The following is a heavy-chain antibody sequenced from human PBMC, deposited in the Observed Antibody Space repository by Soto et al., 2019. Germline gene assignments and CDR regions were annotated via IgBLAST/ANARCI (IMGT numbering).Heavy chain of an antibody. Sequence: QVQLVHSGAEVKKPGSSVKVSCKASGGTFSSYTISWVRQAPGPGLEWMGRIIPILGIANYAQKFQGRVTITADKSTSTAYMELSSLRSEDTDVYYCARGGVSIFDYCGQGTLVTVSS. V-gene: IGHV1-69*02. CDR1: GGTFSSYT. D-gene: IGHD2-21*01. J-gene: IGHJ4*02. CDR2: IIPILGIA. CDR3: ARGGVSIFDY.